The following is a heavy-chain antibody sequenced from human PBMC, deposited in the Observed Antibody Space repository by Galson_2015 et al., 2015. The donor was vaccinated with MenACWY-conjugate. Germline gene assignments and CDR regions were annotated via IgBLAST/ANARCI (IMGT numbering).Heavy chain of an antibody. Sequence: QSGAEVKKPGESLKISCKASGYNFITYWIGWVRQVPGKGLEWVGLISPIDSKTRYSPAFEGRVTISADNSITTAYLQWNSLQASDTAMYYCARHPPGVRGMDVWGQWTAVAVSS. CDR1: GYNFITYW. J-gene: IGHJ6*02. D-gene: IGHD2-8*01. CDR3: ARHPPGVRGMDV. CDR2: ISPIDSKT. V-gene: IGHV5-51*01.